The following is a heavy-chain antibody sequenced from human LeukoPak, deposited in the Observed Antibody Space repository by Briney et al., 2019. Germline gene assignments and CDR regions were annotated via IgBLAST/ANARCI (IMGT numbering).Heavy chain of an antibody. D-gene: IGHD3-22*01. CDR1: GFTFSSYG. CDR2: RTYDGSNK. J-gene: IGHJ4*02. Sequence: GGSLRLSCAASGFTFSSYGMHWVRQAPGKGLEWVAVRTYDGSNKYYADSVKSRFTIFRDDSKNTLYLQMNSLRAEDTAVYYCAKDRTVVVNYAFDYWGQGTLVTVSS. V-gene: IGHV3-30*18. CDR3: AKDRTVVVNYAFDY.